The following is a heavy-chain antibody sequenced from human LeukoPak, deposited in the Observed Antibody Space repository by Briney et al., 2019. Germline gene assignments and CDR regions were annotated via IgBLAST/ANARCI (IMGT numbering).Heavy chain of an antibody. CDR1: NGYISNSNFY. Sequence: SETLSLTCTVSNGYISNSNFYWGWIRQPPGKGLERIGSIFYDGSSDYNPSLKSRVTISVDTSKNQFSLKLSSVTAADTAVYYCARVYYDFWSGYFLWFDPWGQGTLVTVSS. J-gene: IGHJ5*02. CDR2: IFYDGSS. V-gene: IGHV4-39*07. CDR3: ARVYYDFWSGYFLWFDP. D-gene: IGHD3-3*01.